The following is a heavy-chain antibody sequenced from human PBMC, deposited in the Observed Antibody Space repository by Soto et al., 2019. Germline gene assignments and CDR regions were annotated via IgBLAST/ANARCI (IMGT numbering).Heavy chain of an antibody. CDR3: ARATPYYDSSGYFRYYFDY. D-gene: IGHD3-22*01. Sequence: VGSLRLSCAASGFTFSSYWMSWVRQAPGKGLEWVANIKQDGSEKYYVDSVKGRFTISRDNAKNSLYLQMNSLRAEDTAVYYCARATPYYDSSGYFRYYFDYWGQGTLVTVSS. V-gene: IGHV3-7*03. J-gene: IGHJ4*02. CDR1: GFTFSSYW. CDR2: IKQDGSEK.